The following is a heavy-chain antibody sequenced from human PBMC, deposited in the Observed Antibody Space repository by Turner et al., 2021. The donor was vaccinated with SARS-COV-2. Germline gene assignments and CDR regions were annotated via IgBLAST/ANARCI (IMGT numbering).Heavy chain of an antibody. CDR2: ISYDGSNK. CDR3: ARDQEGWKFDY. D-gene: IGHD1-1*01. Sequence: QVQLVESGGGVVEAGRCLRLSCAASGFTFSSYAMHWVRQAPGKGLEWVAVISYDGSNKFYADSVKGRFTISRDNSKNTLYLQMNSLRAEDTAVYYCARDQEGWKFDYWGQGTLVTVSS. V-gene: IGHV3-30*04. CDR1: GFTFSSYA. J-gene: IGHJ4*02.